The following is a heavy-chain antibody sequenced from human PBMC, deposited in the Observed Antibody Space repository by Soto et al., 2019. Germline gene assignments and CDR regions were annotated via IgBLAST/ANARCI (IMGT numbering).Heavy chain of an antibody. Sequence: PGKGLEWVAVISYDGSNKYYADSVKGRFTISRDNSKNTLYLQMNSLRAEDTAVYYCAGSSGFYYYGMDVWGQGTTVTVSS. J-gene: IGHJ6*02. D-gene: IGHD6-19*01. CDR3: AGSSGFYYYGMDV. CDR2: ISYDGSNK. V-gene: IGHV3-30-3*01.